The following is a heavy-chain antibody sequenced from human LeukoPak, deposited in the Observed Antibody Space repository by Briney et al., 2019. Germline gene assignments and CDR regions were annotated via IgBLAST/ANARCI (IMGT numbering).Heavy chain of an antibody. D-gene: IGHD6-13*01. CDR3: ARQYSSSWYYFAFDI. V-gene: IGHV4-61*02. CDR2: IYTSGST. CDR1: GGSISSGSYY. J-gene: IGHJ3*02. Sequence: SQTLSLTCTVSGGSISSGSYYWSWIRQPAGKGLEWIGRIYTSGSTNYNPSLKSRVTISVDTSKNQFFLKLSSVTAADTAVYYCARQYSSSWYYFAFDIWGQGTMVTVSS.